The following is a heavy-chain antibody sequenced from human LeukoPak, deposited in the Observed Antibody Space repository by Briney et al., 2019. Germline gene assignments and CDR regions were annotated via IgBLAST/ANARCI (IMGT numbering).Heavy chain of an antibody. V-gene: IGHV3-23*01. CDR1: GFTFSSYA. CDR2: ISGSGGST. CDR3: AREMGGYPFDY. J-gene: IGHJ4*02. Sequence: GGSLRLSCAASGFTFSSYAMSWVRQAPGKGLEWVSAISGSGGSTYYADSVKGRFTISRDNAKNSLYLQMNSLRAEDTAVYYCAREMGGYPFDYWGQGTLVTVSS. D-gene: IGHD5-12*01.